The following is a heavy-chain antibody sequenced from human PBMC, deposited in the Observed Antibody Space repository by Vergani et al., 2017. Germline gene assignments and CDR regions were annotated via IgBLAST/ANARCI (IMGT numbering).Heavy chain of an antibody. J-gene: IGHJ4*02. V-gene: IGHV1-69*09. CDR3: AREGFYDYVWGSYRLRGGYYFDY. D-gene: IGHD3-16*02. CDR2: IIPILGIA. Sequence: QVQLVQSGAEVKKPGASVKVSCKDSGNTFSSYTISWVRQAPGQGLEWMGRIIPILGIANYAQKFQGRVTITRDTSASTAYMELSSLRSEDTAVYYCAREGFYDYVWGSYRLRGGYYFDYWGQGTLVTVSS. CDR1: GNTFSSYT.